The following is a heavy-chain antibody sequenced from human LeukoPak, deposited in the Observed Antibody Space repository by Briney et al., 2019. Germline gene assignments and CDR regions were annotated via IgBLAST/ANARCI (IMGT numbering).Heavy chain of an antibody. J-gene: IGHJ6*02. Sequence: SETLSLTCTVSGGSISDHYLSWIPQPAGKGLEWIGRMYVSGTTNYNPSLRSRVSMSMDTSKNQFSLRLRSVTAADTAIYYCARENYSDSSGYSEGMDVWGQGTTVTVS. CDR2: MYVSGTT. V-gene: IGHV4-4*07. D-gene: IGHD3-22*01. CDR1: GGSISDHY. CDR3: ARENYSDSSGYSEGMDV.